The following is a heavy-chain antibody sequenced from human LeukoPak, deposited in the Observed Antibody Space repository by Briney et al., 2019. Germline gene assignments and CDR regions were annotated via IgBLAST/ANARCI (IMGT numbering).Heavy chain of an antibody. V-gene: IGHV3-33*01. D-gene: IGHD3-16*01. CDR3: VRGWGSNVYASAFDV. CDR2: IWHDGSHK. J-gene: IGHJ3*01. Sequence: PGGSLRLSCAASGFTFSTYGMHWVRQAPSKGLEWVTVIWHDGSHKDYADSVKGRFTISRDNSKNTLYLQMNDLRAEDTAVYFCVRGWGSNVYASAFDVWGQGTMVTVSS. CDR1: GFTFSTYG.